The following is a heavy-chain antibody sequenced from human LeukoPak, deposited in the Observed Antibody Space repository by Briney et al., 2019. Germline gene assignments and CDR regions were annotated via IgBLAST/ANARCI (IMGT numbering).Heavy chain of an antibody. CDR3: VKEGEVVITHRFDS. V-gene: IGHV3-23*01. Sequence: GGSLRLSCAASGFTFSTNAMTWIRQAPGKGLEWVSGISGSSSSSYYADSVKGRFTISRDYSNNTVYLQMNSLRAEDTAVYYCVKEGEVVITHRFDSWGQGTLVTVSS. CDR1: GFTFSTNA. J-gene: IGHJ4*02. CDR2: ISGSSSSS. D-gene: IGHD3-22*01.